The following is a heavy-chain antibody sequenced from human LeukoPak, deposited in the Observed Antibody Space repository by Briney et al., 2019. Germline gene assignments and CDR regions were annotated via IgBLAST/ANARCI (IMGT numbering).Heavy chain of an antibody. D-gene: IGHD2/OR15-2a*01. CDR2: INYSGNT. CDR1: GGSVRSSSYY. Sequence: PSESLSPTCSVSGGSVRSSSYYCGGSLQAPGKGLEWSASINYSGNTYYNPSPKNRVTIYVQTSQSGVSLTFTYATGADTAVYFCSTRNIVWSWFAPCGQGTVVTVSS. J-gene: IGHJ5*02. CDR3: STRNIVWSWFAP. V-gene: IGHV4-39*01.